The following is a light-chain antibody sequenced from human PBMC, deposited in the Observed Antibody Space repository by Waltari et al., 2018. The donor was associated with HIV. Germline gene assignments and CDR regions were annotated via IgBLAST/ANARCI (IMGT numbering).Light chain of an antibody. V-gene: IGLV2-14*03. J-gene: IGLJ2*01. CDR3: ASFTGDNTVI. Sequence: AVTQPASVSGLPGQSTTISCTGDDSDFGLYNFVSWYQQHPGKPPRLILYDVDSRASGVSDRFSGSMSGNTASLPISGLRAEDEGHYYCASFTGDNTVIFGGGTEVTVL. CDR2: DVD. CDR1: DSDFGLYNF.